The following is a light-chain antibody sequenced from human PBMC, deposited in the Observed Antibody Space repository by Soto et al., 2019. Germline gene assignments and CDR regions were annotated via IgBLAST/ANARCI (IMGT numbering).Light chain of an antibody. J-gene: IGKJ5*01. V-gene: IGKV1-9*01. CDR2: TAS. CDR1: QGISGY. Sequence: DIQLTPSPSFLSASVGDRVTITCRTSQGISGYLAWYQQKPGKAPKLLIYTASILQTGVPTRFGGSGSGTEFTLTVSSLQPEDFATYYCQQLNSFPITFGQGTRLEIK. CDR3: QQLNSFPIT.